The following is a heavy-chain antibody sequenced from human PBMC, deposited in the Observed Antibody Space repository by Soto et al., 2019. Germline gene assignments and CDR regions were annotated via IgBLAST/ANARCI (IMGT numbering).Heavy chain of an antibody. CDR2: MNPNSGNT. J-gene: IGHJ6*03. V-gene: IGHV1-8*01. CDR1: GYTFTSYD. CDR3: ARLGFTMVRGVIIDYYYYMDV. D-gene: IGHD3-10*01. Sequence: GASVKVSCKASGYTFTSYDINWVRQATGQRLEWMGWMNPNSGNTGYAQKFQGRVTMTRNTSISTAYMELSSLRSEDTAVYYCARLGFTMVRGVIIDYYYYMDVWGKGTTVTVSS.